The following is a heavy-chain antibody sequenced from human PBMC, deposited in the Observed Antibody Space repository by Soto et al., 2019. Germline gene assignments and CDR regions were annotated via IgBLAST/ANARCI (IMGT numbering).Heavy chain of an antibody. Sequence: SVKVSCTASGGTFSPYTSNWVRQAPGQGLEWMGRIIPFHGVTNYAQKFQARVTITADKSTSTAYMELSGLRFEDTAMYYCTRDWEITVSTWSFGGFWGRGTLVTVSS. CDR1: GGTFSPYT. CDR3: TRDWEITVSTWSFGGF. V-gene: IGHV1-69*04. J-gene: IGHJ4*02. D-gene: IGHD3-10*01. CDR2: IIPFHGVT.